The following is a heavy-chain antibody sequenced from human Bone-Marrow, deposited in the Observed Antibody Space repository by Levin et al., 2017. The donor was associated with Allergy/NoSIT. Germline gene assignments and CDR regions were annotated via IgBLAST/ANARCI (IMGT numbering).Heavy chain of an antibody. CDR2: IYSGGST. V-gene: IGHV3-53*01. CDR3: ARGWFGELLSH. J-gene: IGHJ4*02. D-gene: IGHD3-10*01. Sequence: TGGSLRLSCAASGFTVSSNYMSGVRQAPGKGPEWVSVIYSGGSTYYADSVKGRFTISRDNSMNTLYLQMNSLRAEDTAVYYCARGWFGELLSHWGQGTLVTVSS. CDR1: GFTVSSNY.